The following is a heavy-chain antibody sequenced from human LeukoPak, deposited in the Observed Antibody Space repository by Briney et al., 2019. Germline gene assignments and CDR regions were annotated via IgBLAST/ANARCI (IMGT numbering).Heavy chain of an antibody. V-gene: IGHV4-4*07. CDR1: GGSISSYY. CDR2: IYTSGST. J-gene: IGHJ4*02. Sequence: SETLSLPCTVSGGSISSYYWSWIRQPAGKGLEWIGRIYTSGSTNYNPSLKSRVTMSVDTSKNQFSLKLSSVTAADTAVYYCARDPGSSSYYDSSGYLGGDYWGQGTLVTVSS. D-gene: IGHD3-22*01. CDR3: ARDPGSSSYYDSSGYLGGDY.